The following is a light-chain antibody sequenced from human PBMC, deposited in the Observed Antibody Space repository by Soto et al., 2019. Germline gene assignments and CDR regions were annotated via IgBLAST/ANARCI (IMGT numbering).Light chain of an antibody. CDR1: QSVSTN. CDR2: DAS. V-gene: IGKV3-15*01. CDR3: QQYHKWPPLT. Sequence: EIVMTQSPATLSVSPGEGVTLSCRASQSVSTNLAWYQQRPSQAPRLLIYDASTRATGIPARFSGGGSGTEFTLTISSPQSEDFAVYYCQQYHKWPPLTFGQGTRLEIK. J-gene: IGKJ5*01.